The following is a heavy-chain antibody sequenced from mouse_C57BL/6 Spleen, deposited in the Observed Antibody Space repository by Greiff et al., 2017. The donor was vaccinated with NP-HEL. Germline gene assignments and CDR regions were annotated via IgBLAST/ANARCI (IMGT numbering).Heavy chain of an antibody. V-gene: IGHV5-4*01. J-gene: IGHJ2*01. CDR2: ISDGGSYT. D-gene: IGHD1-1*01. CDR1: GFTFSSYA. CDR3: AREGYYGSSPSDY. Sequence: EVKVEESGGGLVKPGGSLKLSCAASGFTFSSYAMSWVRQTPEKRLEWVATISDGGSYTYYPDNVKGRFTISRDNAKNNLYLQMSHLKSEDTAMYYCAREGYYGSSPSDYWGQGTTLTVSS.